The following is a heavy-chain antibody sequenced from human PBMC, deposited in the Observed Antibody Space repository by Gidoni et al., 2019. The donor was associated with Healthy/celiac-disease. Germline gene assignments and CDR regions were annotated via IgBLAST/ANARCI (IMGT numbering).Heavy chain of an antibody. CDR2: INHSGST. CDR1: GGSFSGYY. Sequence: QVQLQQWGAGLLKPSETLSLTCAVYGGSFSGYYWSWIRQPPGKELEWIGEINHSGSTNYNPSLKSRVTISVDTSKNQFSLKLSSVTAADTAVYYCARGMVYATYYYYGMDVWGKGTTVTVSS. V-gene: IGHV4-34*01. D-gene: IGHD2-8*01. J-gene: IGHJ6*04. CDR3: ARGMVYATYYYYGMDV.